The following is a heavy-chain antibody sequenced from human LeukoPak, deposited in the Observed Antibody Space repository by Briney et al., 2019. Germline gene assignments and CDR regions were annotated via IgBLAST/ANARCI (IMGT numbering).Heavy chain of an antibody. CDR1: GDSISSSSYY. J-gene: IGHJ2*01. V-gene: IGHV4-39*01. Sequence: PSETLSLTCTVSGDSISSSSYYWGWIRQPPGKGLEWIGSIYHSGSTYYNPSLKSRVTISVDTSKNQFSLKLNSVTGADTAVYYCASPKHWYFDLWGRGTLVTVSS. CDR3: ASPKHWYFDL. CDR2: IYHSGST.